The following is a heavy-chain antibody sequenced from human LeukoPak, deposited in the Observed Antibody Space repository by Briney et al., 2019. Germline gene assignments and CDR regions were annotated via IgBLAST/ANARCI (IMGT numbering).Heavy chain of an antibody. CDR1: GYTFTSYT. J-gene: IGHJ4*02. D-gene: IGHD6-25*01. CDR3: ARDSSSGGVDY. CDR2: IIPILGIA. V-gene: IGHV1-69*04. Sequence: SVKVSCKASGYTFTSYTISWVRQAPGQGLEWMGRIIPILGIANYAQKFQGRVTITADKSTSTAYMELSSLRSEDTAVYYCARDSSSGGVDYWGQGTLVTVSS.